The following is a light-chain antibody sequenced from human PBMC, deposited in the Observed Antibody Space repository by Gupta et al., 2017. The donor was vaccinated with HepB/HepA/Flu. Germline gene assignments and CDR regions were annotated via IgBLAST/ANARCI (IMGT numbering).Light chain of an antibody. Sequence: SYELTQPPSVSVSPGQTASITCSGDKLGDKYACWYQQKPGQSPVLVIYQDSKRPSGIPERFSGSNSGNTATLXIXGTQAMXEADYYCQAWDSSTASFGGGTKLTVL. CDR2: QDS. CDR1: KLGDKY. CDR3: QAWDSSTAS. J-gene: IGLJ2*01. V-gene: IGLV3-1*01.